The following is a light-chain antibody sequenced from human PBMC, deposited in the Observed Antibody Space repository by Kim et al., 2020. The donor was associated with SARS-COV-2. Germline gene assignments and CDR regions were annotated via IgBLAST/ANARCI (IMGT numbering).Light chain of an antibody. CDR3: QHYNDWPQT. CDR1: ESVSTN. J-gene: IGKJ1*01. CDR2: GAF. Sequence: IVMTQSPATLSVSPGERVTLSCRASESVSTNLAWYQQTPGQSPRLLIYGAFTRAGGIPARFSGSGSGTDFTLTISSLQSEDFAVYYCQHYNDWPQTFGQGTKVDIK. V-gene: IGKV3D-15*01.